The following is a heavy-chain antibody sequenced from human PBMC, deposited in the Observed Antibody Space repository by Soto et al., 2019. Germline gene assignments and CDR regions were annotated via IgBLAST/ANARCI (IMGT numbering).Heavy chain of an antibody. D-gene: IGHD2-15*01. CDR3: ARLNYGGSSAWFDP. J-gene: IGHJ5*02. CDR2: INPSGGST. CDR1: GYTFSSHY. Sequence: QVQLVQSEAEVKKPGASVTISCKATGYTFSSHYLHWVRQAPGQGLEWMGLINPSGGSTDYAQKFQGRVTMTRDTSTSTVYMELSSLRSEDTAVYYCARLNYGGSSAWFDPWGQGTPVTVSS. V-gene: IGHV1-46*01.